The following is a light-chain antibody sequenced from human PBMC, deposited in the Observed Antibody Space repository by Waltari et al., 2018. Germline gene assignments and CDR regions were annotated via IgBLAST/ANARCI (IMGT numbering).Light chain of an antibody. Sequence: DIQMTQSPSSLSASVGDRVTFTCRASQDIRNDLGWYQQKPGKPPKRLIYGASTLQSGVPSRFSGTGSGTEVTLTISSLQPEDFATYYCLQHHTYPWTFGQGTQVEIK. CDR1: QDIRND. CDR3: LQHHTYPWT. CDR2: GAS. V-gene: IGKV1-17*01. J-gene: IGKJ1*01.